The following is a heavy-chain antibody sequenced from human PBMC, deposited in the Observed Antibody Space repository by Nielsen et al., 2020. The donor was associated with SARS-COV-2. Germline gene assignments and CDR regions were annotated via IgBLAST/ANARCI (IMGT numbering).Heavy chain of an antibody. V-gene: IGHV3-7*01. D-gene: IGHD2-2*01. CDR2: IKQDGSEK. CDR3: ARWGRRYQLSNRADYYYYYGMDV. Sequence: GGSLRLSCAASGFTFSSYWMSWVRQAPGKGLEWVANIKQDGSEKYYVDSVKGRFTISRDNAKNSLYLQMNSLRAEDTAVYYCARWGRRYQLSNRADYYYYYGMDVWGQGTTVTVSS. J-gene: IGHJ6*02. CDR1: GFTFSSYW.